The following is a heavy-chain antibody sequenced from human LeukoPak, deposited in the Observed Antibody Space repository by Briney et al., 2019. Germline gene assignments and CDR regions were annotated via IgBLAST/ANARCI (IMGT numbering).Heavy chain of an antibody. CDR1: GFTFSDCG. J-gene: IGHJ4*02. CDR2: ISYDGSNK. V-gene: IGHV3-30*18. CDR3: AKSAYSGYGDY. D-gene: IGHD5-12*01. Sequence: GGSLRLSCAASGFTFSDCGMHWVRQAPGKGLEWVAVISYDGSNKYYADSVKGRFTISRDNSRNTLFLQMSRLRVEDTAFYYCAKSAYSGYGDYWGQGTPVIVSS.